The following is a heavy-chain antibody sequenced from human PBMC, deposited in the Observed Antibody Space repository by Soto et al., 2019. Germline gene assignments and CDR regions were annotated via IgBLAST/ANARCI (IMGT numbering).Heavy chain of an antibody. CDR1: GFSLSTSGVG. CDR2: IYWADDK. CDR3: AHIRSGGSCPFDY. V-gene: IGHV2-5*02. Sequence: QITLKESGPTLVKPTQTLTLTCTFSGFSLSTSGVGVGWIRRPPGKALEWLALIYWADDKRYSPSLKSRLTSTQDTANNQVVLTMTTMDPVDTATYYFAHIRSGGSCPFDYWGKGTMVTVSS. D-gene: IGHD2-15*01. J-gene: IGHJ4*02.